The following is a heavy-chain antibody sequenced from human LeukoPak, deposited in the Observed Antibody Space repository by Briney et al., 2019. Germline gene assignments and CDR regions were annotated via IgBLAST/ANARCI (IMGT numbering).Heavy chain of an antibody. J-gene: IGHJ4*02. CDR1: GGSISSSY. V-gene: IGHV4-4*07. CDR3: AKGESTSSPTGFDY. D-gene: IGHD6-6*01. CDR2: IYTSGRS. Sequence: PSETLSLTCTVSGGSISSSYWSWVRQPAGKGLEWIGRIYTSGRSNYSPSLKSRVTMSVDTSKNQISLNLSSVTAADTAVYYCAKGESTSSPTGFDYWGQGTLVTVSS.